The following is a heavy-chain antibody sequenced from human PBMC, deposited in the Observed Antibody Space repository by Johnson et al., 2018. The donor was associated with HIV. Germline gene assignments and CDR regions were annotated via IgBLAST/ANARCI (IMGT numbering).Heavy chain of an antibody. CDR2: INGGST. Sequence: VQLVESGGGLVQPGRSLRLSCTASGFTFGDYAMSWFRQAPGKGLEWVSGINGGSTGYADSVKGRFTIPRDNAKNSLYLQMNSLRAEDTAVYYCAKVRRAVYGFDIWGQGTIVTVSS. CDR1: GFTFGDYA. V-gene: IGHV3-20*04. J-gene: IGHJ3*02. CDR3: AKVRRAVYGFDI.